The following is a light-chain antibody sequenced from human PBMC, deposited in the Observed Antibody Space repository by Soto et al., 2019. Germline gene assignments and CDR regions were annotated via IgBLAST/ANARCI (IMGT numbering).Light chain of an antibody. CDR2: EGT. Sequence: QSVLTQPASVSGSPGQSITISCTGTSSDVGSYNLVSWYQQHPGKAPKFMIYEGTKRPSGVSNRFSGSKSGNTASLTISGLQAEDEADYYCCSYAGSRPYVFGTGTKVTVL. V-gene: IGLV2-23*01. CDR3: CSYAGSRPYV. CDR1: SSDVGSYNL. J-gene: IGLJ1*01.